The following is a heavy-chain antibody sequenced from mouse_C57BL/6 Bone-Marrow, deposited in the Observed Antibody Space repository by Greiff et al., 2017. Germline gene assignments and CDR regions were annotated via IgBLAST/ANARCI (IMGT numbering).Heavy chain of an antibody. CDR1: GFTFISYG. V-gene: IGHV5-6*01. D-gene: IGHD3-3*01. Sequence: EVQLVESGGDLVKPGGSLKLSCAASGFTFISYGLSWVRQTPDKRLEWVATIISGGSYTYYPDSVKGRFPISRDNAKNTLYLQMSSLKSDDTAMYYCARRGTSWYFDVWGTGTTVTVSS. CDR3: ARRGTSWYFDV. CDR2: IISGGSYT. J-gene: IGHJ1*03.